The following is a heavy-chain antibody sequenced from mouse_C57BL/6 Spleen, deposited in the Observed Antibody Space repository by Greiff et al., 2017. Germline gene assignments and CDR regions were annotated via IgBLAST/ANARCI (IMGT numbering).Heavy chain of an antibody. Sequence: QVQLKESGPELVKPGASVKISCKASGYAFSSSWMNWVKQRPGKGLEWIGRIYPGDGDTNYNGKFKGKATLTADKSSSTAYMQLSSLTSEDSAVYFCARMGWDDYWGQGTTLTVSS. D-gene: IGHD4-1*01. CDR2: IYPGDGDT. CDR3: ARMGWDDY. CDR1: GYAFSSSW. J-gene: IGHJ2*01. V-gene: IGHV1-82*01.